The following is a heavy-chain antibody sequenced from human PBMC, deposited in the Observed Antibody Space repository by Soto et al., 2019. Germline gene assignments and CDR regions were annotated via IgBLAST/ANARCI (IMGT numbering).Heavy chain of an antibody. J-gene: IGHJ4*02. Sequence: PGGSLRLSCTASGFIFNTYTMHWVRQAPGKGLEWVAGISFDGNDKFYADSVKGRFTISRDNSRNTLFLQMSSLRIEDTALYYCAGWGDSPPYDPRGQGTLVPASS. CDR1: GFIFNTYT. D-gene: IGHD5-12*01. V-gene: IGHV3-30-3*01. CDR2: ISFDGNDK. CDR3: AGWGDSPPYDP.